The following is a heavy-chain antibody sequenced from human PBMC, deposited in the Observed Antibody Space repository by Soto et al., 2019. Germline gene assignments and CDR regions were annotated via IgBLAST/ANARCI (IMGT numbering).Heavy chain of an antibody. CDR1: GFTFSSYS. CDR2: ISSSSSYI. J-gene: IGHJ4*02. D-gene: IGHD6-19*01. V-gene: IGHV3-21*01. CDR3: ARESSSGWYLDY. Sequence: GGSLRLSCAASGFTFSSYSMNWVRQAPGKGLEWVSSISSSSSYIYYADSVKGRFTISRDNAKNSLYLQMNSLRAEDTAVYYCARESSSGWYLDYSGQGSLVTVSS.